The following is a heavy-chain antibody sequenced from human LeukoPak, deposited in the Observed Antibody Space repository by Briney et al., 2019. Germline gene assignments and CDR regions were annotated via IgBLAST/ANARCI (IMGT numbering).Heavy chain of an antibody. CDR2: IYYTGTT. J-gene: IGHJ5*02. V-gene: IGHV4-39*07. CDR1: GGSISSPYF. Sequence: SETLSLTCTVSGGSISSPYFWAWIRQPPGKGLEWIGSIYYTGTTYYKPSLKSRVTISLDTSNNQLSLRLSSVTAADTAVYYCANTDPGAYRHWFDPWGQGTLVTVAS. CDR3: ANTDPGAYRHWFDP. D-gene: IGHD2-2*02.